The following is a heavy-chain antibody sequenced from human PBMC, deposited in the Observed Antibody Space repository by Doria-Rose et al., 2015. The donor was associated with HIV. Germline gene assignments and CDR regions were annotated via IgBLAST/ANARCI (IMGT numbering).Heavy chain of an antibody. D-gene: IGHD6-13*01. CDR1: GVSLSSPGMG. Sequence: QINLKESGPVLVKPTETLTLTCTVSGVSLSSPGMGVSWIRQSPGKALEWLAYIFSDDERSYNTYLESRLTISRGTSKSQVVLTMTDMDPVDTATYYCARIKSSRWYHKYYFDFWGQGTLVIVSA. J-gene: IGHJ4*01. CDR3: ARIKSSRWYHKYYFDF. V-gene: IGHV2-26*01. CDR2: IFSDDER.